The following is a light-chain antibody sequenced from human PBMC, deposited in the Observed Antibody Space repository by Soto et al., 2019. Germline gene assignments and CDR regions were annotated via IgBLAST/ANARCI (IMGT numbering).Light chain of an antibody. CDR2: WAS. CDR3: QQYYSSPLT. J-gene: IGKJ4*01. V-gene: IGKV4-1*01. CDR1: QSILYSSNNKNY. Sequence: DIVMTQSPDSLAVSLGETATINCKSSQSILYSSNNKNYLTWYQQKPGQPPKLLIYWASTRESGVPDRFSGSGSGTDFTLTISRLQAEDVAVYYCQQYYSSPLTFGGGTKLEIK.